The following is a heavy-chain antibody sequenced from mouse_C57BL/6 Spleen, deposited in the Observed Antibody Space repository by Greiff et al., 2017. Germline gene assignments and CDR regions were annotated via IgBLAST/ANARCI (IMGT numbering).Heavy chain of an antibody. V-gene: IGHV5-17*01. J-gene: IGHJ1*03. CDR3: ARPTVVATPYFDV. D-gene: IGHD1-1*01. Sequence: EVKLMESGGGLVKPGGSLKLSCAASGFTFSDYGMHWVRQAPEKGLEWVAYISSGSSTIYYAATVKGRFTISRDNAKNTLFLQMTSRRSEDTAMYYCARPTVVATPYFDVWGTGTTVTVSS. CDR2: ISSGSSTI. CDR1: GFTFSDYG.